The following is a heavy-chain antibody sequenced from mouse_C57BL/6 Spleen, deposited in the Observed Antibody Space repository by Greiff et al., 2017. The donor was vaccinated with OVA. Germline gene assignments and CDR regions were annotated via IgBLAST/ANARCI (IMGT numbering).Heavy chain of an antibody. D-gene: IGHD3-1*01. CDR2: ISYDGSN. CDR1: GYSITSGYY. J-gene: IGHJ1*03. Sequence: EVQLQESGPGLVKPSQSLSLTCSVTGYSITSGYYWNWIRQFPGNKLEWMGYISYDGSNNYTPSLKNRISITRDTSKNQSFLKLHSVTTEDTATNYCARGGAWWYFDVWGTGTTVTVSS. V-gene: IGHV3-6*01. CDR3: ARGGAWWYFDV.